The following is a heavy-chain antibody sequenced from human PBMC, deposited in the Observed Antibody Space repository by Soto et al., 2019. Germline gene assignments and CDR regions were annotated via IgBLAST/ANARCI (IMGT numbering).Heavy chain of an antibody. J-gene: IGHJ2*01. CDR1: GGSISSYY. V-gene: IGHV4-4*07. D-gene: IGHD6-6*01. CDR3: ARGNSSPGDWYFDL. Sequence: PSETLSLTCTVSGGSISSYYWSWIRQPAGKGLEWIGRIYTSGSTNYNPSLKSRVTMSVDTSKNQFSLKLSSVTAADTAVHYCARGNSSPGDWYFDLWGRGTLVTVSS. CDR2: IYTSGST.